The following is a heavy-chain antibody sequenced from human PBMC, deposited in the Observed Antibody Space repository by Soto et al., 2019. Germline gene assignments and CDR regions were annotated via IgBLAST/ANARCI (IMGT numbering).Heavy chain of an antibody. CDR2: IWYDGSNK. J-gene: IGHJ5*02. V-gene: IGHV3-33*01. CDR1: GFTFSSYG. CDR3: ARELTPFDSPDWFDP. D-gene: IGHD3-9*01. Sequence: PGGSLRLSCAASGFTFSSYGMHWVRQAPGKGLEWVAVIWYDGSNKYYADSVKGRFTISRDNSKNTLYLQMNSLRAEDTAVYYCARELTPFDSPDWFDPRGQRTLVTVSS.